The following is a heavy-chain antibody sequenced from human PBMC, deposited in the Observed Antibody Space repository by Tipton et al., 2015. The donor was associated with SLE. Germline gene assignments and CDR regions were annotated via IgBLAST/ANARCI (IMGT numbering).Heavy chain of an antibody. CDR1: GYTFTSYA. Sequence: QSGAEVKKPGASVKVSCKASGYTFTSYAMHWVRQAPGQRLEWMGWINAGNGNTKYSQKFQGRVTITRDTSASTAYMELSSLRSEDTAVYYCARATIFGFAAFGYWGQGTLVTVSS. CDR3: ARATIFGFAAFGY. J-gene: IGHJ4*02. V-gene: IGHV1-3*01. D-gene: IGHD3-3*01. CDR2: INAGNGNT.